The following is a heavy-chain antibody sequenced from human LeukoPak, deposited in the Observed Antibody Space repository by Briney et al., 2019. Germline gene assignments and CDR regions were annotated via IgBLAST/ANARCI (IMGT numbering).Heavy chain of an antibody. D-gene: IGHD2-15*01. CDR3: ATHKTQCSGGSCYSVHYYYYGMDV. J-gene: IGHJ6*02. CDR2: FDPEDGET. Sequence: ASVKVSCKVSGYTLTELSMHWVRQAPGKGLEWMGGFDPEDGETIYAQKFQGRVTMTGDTSTDTAYMELSSLRSEDTAVYYCATHKTQCSGGSCYSVHYYYYGMDVWGQGTTVTVSS. V-gene: IGHV1-24*01. CDR1: GYTLTELS.